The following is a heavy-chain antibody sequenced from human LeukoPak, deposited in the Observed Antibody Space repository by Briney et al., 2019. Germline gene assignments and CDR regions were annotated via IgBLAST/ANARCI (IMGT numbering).Heavy chain of an antibody. Sequence: PGGSLRLSCAASGFTFRNYVIHWVRQAPGKGLEWVAVTSSDLNVKLYADPVKGRFTISRDNSRSTLYLQMNSLRPEDTAIYYCASPHAPPFKDIVVVPAAKNWGQGTLVTVSS. J-gene: IGHJ4*02. CDR2: TSSDLNVK. CDR3: ASPHAPPFKDIVVVPAAKN. D-gene: IGHD2-2*01. CDR1: GFTFRNYV. V-gene: IGHV3-30-3*01.